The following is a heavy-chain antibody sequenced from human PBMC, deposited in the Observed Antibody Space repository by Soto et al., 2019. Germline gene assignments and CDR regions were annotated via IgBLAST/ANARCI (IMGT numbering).Heavy chain of an antibody. CDR2: ISSSGGST. D-gene: IGHD6-19*01. CDR3: AKDGRIAVARAEYFQH. CDR1: GVTFSSYA. Sequence: GGSLRLSCAASGVTFSSYAMSWVRQAPGKGLEWVSAISSSGGSTYYADSVKGRFTISRDNSKNTLYLQMNSLRAEDTAVYYCAKDGRIAVARAEYFQHWGQGTLVTVSS. V-gene: IGHV3-23*01. J-gene: IGHJ1*01.